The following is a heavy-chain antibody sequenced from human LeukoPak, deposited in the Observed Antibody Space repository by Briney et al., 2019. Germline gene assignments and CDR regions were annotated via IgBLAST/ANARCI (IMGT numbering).Heavy chain of an antibody. Sequence: SGGSLRLSCAASGFTVSSNYMSWVRQAPGKGLEGVSVIYSGGSTYYADSVKGRFTISRDNSKNTMYRQMNSLRAEDTAVYYRARMEVADYYYYYMDVWGKGTTVTVSS. CDR1: GFTVSSNY. D-gene: IGHD2-15*01. V-gene: IGHV3-53*01. CDR3: ARMEVADYYYYYMDV. CDR2: IYSGGST. J-gene: IGHJ6*03.